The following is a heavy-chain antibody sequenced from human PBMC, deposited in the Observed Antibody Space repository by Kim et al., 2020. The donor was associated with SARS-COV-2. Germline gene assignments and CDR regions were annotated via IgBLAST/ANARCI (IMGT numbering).Heavy chain of an antibody. V-gene: IGHV1-69*01. Sequence: AQKFQGRVTITAYESTSTAYMELSSLRSEDTAVYYCARPSYDSSGYYFDYWGQGTLVTVSS. D-gene: IGHD3-22*01. CDR3: ARPSYDSSGYYFDY. J-gene: IGHJ4*02.